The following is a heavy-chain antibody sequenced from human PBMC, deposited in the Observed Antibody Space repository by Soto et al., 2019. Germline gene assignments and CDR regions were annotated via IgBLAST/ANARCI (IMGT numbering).Heavy chain of an antibody. CDR2: ISGSGGST. D-gene: IGHD2-15*01. CDR1: GFTFSSYA. J-gene: IGHJ4*02. Sequence: SLRLSCAASGFTFSSYAMSWVRQAPGKGLEWVSAISGSGGSTYYADSVKGRFTISRDNSKNTLYLQMNSLRAEDTAVYYCARDWTDSVEVVVADNFDYWGQGTLVTVSS. V-gene: IGHV3-23*01. CDR3: ARDWTDSVEVVVADNFDY.